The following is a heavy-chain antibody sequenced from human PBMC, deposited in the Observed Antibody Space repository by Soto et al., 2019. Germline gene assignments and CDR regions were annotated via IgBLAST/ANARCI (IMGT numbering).Heavy chain of an antibody. V-gene: IGHV4-31*03. CDR1: GGSISSGGYY. CDR3: AREGDGYAFDI. J-gene: IGHJ3*02. Sequence: LSLTCTVSGGSISSGGYYWSWIRQHPGKGLEWIGYIYYSGSTYYNPSLKSRVTISVDTSKNQFSLKLSSVTAADTAVYYCAREGDGYAFDIWGQGTMVTVSS. D-gene: IGHD1-26*01. CDR2: IYYSGST.